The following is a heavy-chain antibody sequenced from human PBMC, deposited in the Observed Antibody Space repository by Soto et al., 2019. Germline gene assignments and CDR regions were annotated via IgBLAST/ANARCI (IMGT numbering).Heavy chain of an antibody. CDR2: INHNGNT. J-gene: IGHJ4*01. D-gene: IGHD6-19*01. V-gene: IGHV4-34*02. CDR1: GESFRGFF. Sequence: QVQLQQWGAGLLKASETLSLTCTVSGESFRGFFWTWIRQLPGKGLEWIGEINHNGNTNYNPSLKSRVTMSADTSAEQFFLRLTSVSAADTAVYYCVRGQWLPRGEYWGQEPWSASPQ. CDR3: VRGQWLPRGEY.